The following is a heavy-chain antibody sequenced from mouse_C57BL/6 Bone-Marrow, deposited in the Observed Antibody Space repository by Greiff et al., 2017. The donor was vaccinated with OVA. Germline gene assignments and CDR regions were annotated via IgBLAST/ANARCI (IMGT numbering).Heavy chain of an antibody. CDR1: GFTFSDYG. J-gene: IGHJ1*03. CDR2: ISSGSSTI. D-gene: IGHD1-1*01. V-gene: IGHV5-17*01. Sequence: EVQGVESGGGLVKPGGSLKLSCAASGFTFSDYGMHWVRQAPEKGLEWVAYISSGSSTIYYADTVKGRFTISRDNAKNTLFLQMTSLRSEDTAMYYCARCYYYGSSDWYFDVWGTGTTVTVSS. CDR3: ARCYYYGSSDWYFDV.